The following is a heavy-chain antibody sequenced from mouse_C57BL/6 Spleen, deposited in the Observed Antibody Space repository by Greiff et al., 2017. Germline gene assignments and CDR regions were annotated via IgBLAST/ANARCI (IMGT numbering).Heavy chain of an antibody. CDR1: GFTFSDYG. CDR2: ISNLAYSI. J-gene: IGHJ3*01. V-gene: IGHV5-15*01. CDR3: ARHEGSSFAY. Sequence: EVMLVESGGGLVQPGGSLKLSCAASGFTFSDYGMAWVRQAPRKGPEWVAFISNLAYSIYYADTVTGRFTISRENAKNTLYLEMSSLRSEDTAMYYCARHEGSSFAYWGQGTLVTVSA. D-gene: IGHD1-3*01.